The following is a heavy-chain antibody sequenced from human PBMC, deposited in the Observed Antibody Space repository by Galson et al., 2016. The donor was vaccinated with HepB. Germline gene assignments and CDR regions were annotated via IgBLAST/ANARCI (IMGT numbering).Heavy chain of an antibody. CDR1: GFTVSNNY. Sequence: SLRLSCAASGFTVSNNYMSWVRQAPGKGLEWLSSISSSSDYIHYADSVKGRFTISRDNAKNSLYLHLSSLSVDDTAVYYCARAMGQYQLLPFAMNVWGQGTMVAVSS. CDR2: ISSSSDYI. J-gene: IGHJ6*02. V-gene: IGHV3-21*01. CDR3: ARAMGQYQLLPFAMNV. D-gene: IGHD2-2*01.